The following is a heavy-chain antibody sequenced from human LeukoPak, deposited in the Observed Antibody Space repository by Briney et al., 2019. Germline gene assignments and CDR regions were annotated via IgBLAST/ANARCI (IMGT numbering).Heavy chain of an antibody. CDR1: GFTFSSYA. CDR2: ISGSGGST. V-gene: IGHV3-23*01. CDR3: AKPAEDYYDSSGYSDLFDY. D-gene: IGHD3-22*01. J-gene: IGHJ4*02. Sequence: LSGGSLRLSCAASGFTFSSYAMSWVRQAPGKGLEWVSAISGSGGSTYYADSVKGRFTISRDSSKNTLYLQMNSLRAEDTAVYYCAKPAEDYYDSSGYSDLFDYWGQGTLVTVSS.